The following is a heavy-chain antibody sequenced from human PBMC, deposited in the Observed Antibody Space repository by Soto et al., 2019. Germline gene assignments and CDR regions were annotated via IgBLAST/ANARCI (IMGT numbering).Heavy chain of an antibody. V-gene: IGHV4-34*01. CDR3: ARWRGWSHYYYYGMDV. CDR1: GWSFSRYY. D-gene: IGHD6-19*01. J-gene: IGHJ6*02. CDR2: INHSGST. Sequence: SDALSLTCAVYGWSFSRYYWSWIRQPPGKGLEWIGEINHSGSTNYNPSLKSRVTISVDTSKNQFSLKLSSVTAADTAVYYCARWRGWSHYYYYGMDVWGQGTTVT.